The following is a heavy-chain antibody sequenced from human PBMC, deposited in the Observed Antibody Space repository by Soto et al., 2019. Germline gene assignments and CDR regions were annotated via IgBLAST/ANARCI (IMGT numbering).Heavy chain of an antibody. Sequence: GESLKISCQGSGYSFTSYWIGWVRQRPGKGLEWMGRINPSDSYTIYSPSFQGHVTISTDKSFSTAYLQWSGLKASDTAMYYCARLGYCTGTSCYTFDSWGQGTLVTVSS. CDR1: GYSFTSYW. CDR3: ARLGYCTGTSCYTFDS. J-gene: IGHJ4*02. D-gene: IGHD2-2*02. CDR2: INPSDSYT. V-gene: IGHV5-10-1*01.